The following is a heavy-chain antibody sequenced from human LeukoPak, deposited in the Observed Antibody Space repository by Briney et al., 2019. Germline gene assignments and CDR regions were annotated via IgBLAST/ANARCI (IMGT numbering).Heavy chain of an antibody. Sequence: GGSLRLSCAASGFTFSSYSMNWVRQAPGKGLEWVSSISSSSSYIYYADSVKGRFTISRDNAKNSLYLQMNSLRAEDTAVYYCARGWSYGLYYFDYWGQGTLVTVSS. J-gene: IGHJ4*02. CDR2: ISSSSSYI. D-gene: IGHD5-18*01. V-gene: IGHV3-21*01. CDR1: GFTFSSYS. CDR3: ARGWSYGLYYFDY.